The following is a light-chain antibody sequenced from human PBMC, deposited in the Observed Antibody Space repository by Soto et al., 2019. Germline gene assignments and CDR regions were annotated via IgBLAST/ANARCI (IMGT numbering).Light chain of an antibody. V-gene: IGKV3-15*01. CDR3: QQYSSWLWT. CDR1: QSVGTK. Sequence: IVMTQSPATLSVSPGERANLSCRASQSVGTKLAWYQQTPGQAPRLLIYGASNRATGVPARISGSVSGTEFTLTIASLQSEDFAVYYCQQYSSWLWTFCQGPKVEIK. J-gene: IGKJ1*01. CDR2: GAS.